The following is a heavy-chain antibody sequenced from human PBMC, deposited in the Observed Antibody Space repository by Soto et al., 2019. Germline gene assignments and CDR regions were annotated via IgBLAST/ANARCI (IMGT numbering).Heavy chain of an antibody. CDR1: GYSISSGYY. V-gene: IGHV4-38-2*02. J-gene: IGHJ4*02. CDR2: IYHSGST. D-gene: IGHD6-13*01. CDR3: ARDLTGYSSSWYPNYFYY. Sequence: SETLSLTCTVSGYSISSGYYWGWIRQPPGKGLEWIGSIYHSGSTYYNPSLKSRVTISVDTSKNQFSLKLSSVTAADTAVYYCARDLTGYSSSWYPNYFYYWGQGTLVTVSS.